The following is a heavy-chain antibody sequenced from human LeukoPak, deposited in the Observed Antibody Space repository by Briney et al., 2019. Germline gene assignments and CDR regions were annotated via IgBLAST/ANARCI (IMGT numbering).Heavy chain of an antibody. CDR2: ISSSSSYI. CDR1: GFTFSSYS. V-gene: IGHV3-21*04. D-gene: IGHD3-16*01. J-gene: IGHJ5*02. Sequence: GGSLRLSCAASGFTFSSYSMNWVRQAPGKGLEWVSSISSSSSYIYYADSVKGRFTISRDNAKNSLYLQMNSLRAEDTAVYYCARGNYDYVWGSSNWFDPWGQGTLVTVSS. CDR3: ARGNYDYVWGSSNWFDP.